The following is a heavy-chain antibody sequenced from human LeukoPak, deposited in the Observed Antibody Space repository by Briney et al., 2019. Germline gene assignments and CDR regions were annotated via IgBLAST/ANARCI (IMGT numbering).Heavy chain of an antibody. D-gene: IGHD1-1*01. Sequence: GGSLRLSCAPSGFTFRSYSMTWVRPAPGKGLEWVAHITGDGNNKWYSDSVRGRLTISRDTSKNTLYLQMNSLRADDTAVYYCVRDANWACDSWGQGILVTVSS. CDR2: ITGDGNNK. CDR3: VRDANWACDS. V-gene: IGHV3-30*03. CDR1: GFTFRSYS. J-gene: IGHJ5*01.